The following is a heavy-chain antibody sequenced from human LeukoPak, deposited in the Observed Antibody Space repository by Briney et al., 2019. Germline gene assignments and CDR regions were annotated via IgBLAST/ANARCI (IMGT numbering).Heavy chain of an antibody. D-gene: IGHD4-23*01. CDR3: ARDLVTVVTPFGYFDL. V-gene: IGHV3-23*01. CDR1: GFTFSSYA. CDR2: ISGSGGST. Sequence: GGSLRLSCAASGFTFSSYAMSWVRQAPGKGLEWVSAISGSGGSTYYADSVKGRFTISRDNSKNTLYLQMNSLRAEDTAVYYCARDLVTVVTPFGYFDLWGRGTLVTVSS. J-gene: IGHJ2*01.